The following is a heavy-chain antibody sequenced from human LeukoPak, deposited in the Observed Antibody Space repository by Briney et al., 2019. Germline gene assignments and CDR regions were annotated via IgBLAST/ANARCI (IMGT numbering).Heavy chain of an antibody. CDR3: ARTVGGDYVGWFDP. CDR2: ISAYNGNT. D-gene: IGHD4-17*01. Sequence: ASVKVSCKASGYTFTSYGISWVRQAPGQGLEWMGWISAYNGNTNYAQKLRGRVTMTTDTSTSTAYMELRSLRSDDTAVYYCARTVGGDYVGWFDPWGQGTLVTVSS. V-gene: IGHV1-18*01. J-gene: IGHJ5*02. CDR1: GYTFTSYG.